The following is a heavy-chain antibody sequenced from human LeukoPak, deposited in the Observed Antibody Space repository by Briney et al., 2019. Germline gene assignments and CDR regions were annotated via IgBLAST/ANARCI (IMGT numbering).Heavy chain of an antibody. Sequence: RAGGSLRLSCAASGFTFDDYGMSWVRQAPGKGLEWVSGINWNGGSTGYADSVKGRFTISRDNAKNSLYLQMNSLRAEDTALYYCARTTKEFDILTGYYFDYWGQGTLVTVSS. CDR3: ARTTKEFDILTGYYFDY. V-gene: IGHV3-20*04. CDR1: GFTFDDYG. J-gene: IGHJ4*02. D-gene: IGHD3-9*01. CDR2: INWNGGST.